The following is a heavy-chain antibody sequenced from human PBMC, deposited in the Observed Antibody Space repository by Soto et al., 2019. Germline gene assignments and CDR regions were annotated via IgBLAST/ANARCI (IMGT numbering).Heavy chain of an antibody. CDR3: ARAYTTIFGVVITPFDY. J-gene: IGHJ4*02. V-gene: IGHV3-74*01. Sequence: GGSLRLSCAASGFTFSSYWMHWVRQAPGKGLVWVSRINSDGSSTSYADSVKGRFTISRDNAKNTLYLQMNSLRAEDTAVYYCARAYTTIFGVVITPFDYWGQGTLVTVSS. CDR2: INSDGSST. D-gene: IGHD3-3*01. CDR1: GFTFSSYW.